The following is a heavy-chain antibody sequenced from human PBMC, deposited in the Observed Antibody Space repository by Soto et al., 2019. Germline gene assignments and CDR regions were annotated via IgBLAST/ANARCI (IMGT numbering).Heavy chain of an antibody. V-gene: IGHV3-53*01. J-gene: IGHJ6*02. Sequence: EVQLVESGGGLIQPGGSLRLSCVASGFIVSSNYMNWVRQAPGRGREGVAVIYSGGSAYYADSVKGRFTISRDNSKNTLYLQMNTLRAEDTAVYYCARDQSTSWSVNYYGMDVWGQGTTVTVSS. CDR1: GFIVSSNY. CDR2: IYSGGSA. CDR3: ARDQSTSWSVNYYGMDV. D-gene: IGHD6-13*01.